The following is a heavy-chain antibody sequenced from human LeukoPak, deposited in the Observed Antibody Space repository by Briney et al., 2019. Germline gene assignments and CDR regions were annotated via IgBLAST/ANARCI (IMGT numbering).Heavy chain of an antibody. CDR2: ISSSGSTI. CDR3: ARDPNRRRTYNWFDP. D-gene: IGHD2/OR15-2a*01. J-gene: IGHJ5*02. V-gene: IGHV3-48*03. CDR1: GFTFSSYE. Sequence: PGGSLRLSCAASGFTFSSYEMNWVRQAPGKGLEWVSYISSSGSTIYYADSVKGRFTISRDNAKNSLYLQMNSLRAEDTAVYYCARDPNRRRTYNWFDPWGQGTLVTVSS.